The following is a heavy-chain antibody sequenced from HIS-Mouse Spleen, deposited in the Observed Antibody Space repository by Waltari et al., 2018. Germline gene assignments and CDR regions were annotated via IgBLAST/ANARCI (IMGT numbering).Heavy chain of an antibody. D-gene: IGHD1-26*01. CDR2: ISYDGSNK. Sequence: QVQLVESGGGVVQPGRSLRLSCAASGFTFSSYAMHWVRQAPGKGLGWVAVISYDGSNKYYADSVKGRFTISRDNSKNTLYLQMNSLRAEDTAVYYCARVPGSYLGYWGQGTLVTVSS. CDR3: ARVPGSYLGY. J-gene: IGHJ4*02. V-gene: IGHV3-30-3*01. CDR1: GFTFSSYA.